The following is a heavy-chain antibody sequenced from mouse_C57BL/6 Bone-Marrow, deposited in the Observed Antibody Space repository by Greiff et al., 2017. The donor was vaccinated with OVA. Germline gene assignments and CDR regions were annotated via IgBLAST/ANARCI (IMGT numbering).Heavy chain of an antibody. CDR1: GYTFTSYD. Sequence: VQRVESGPELVKPGASVKLSCKASGYTFTSYDINWVKQRPGQGLEWIGWIYPRDGSTKYNEKFKGKATLTVDTSSSTAYMELHSLTSEDSAVYFCARPFQGDYWGQGTSVTVSS. J-gene: IGHJ4*01. V-gene: IGHV1-85*01. CDR2: IYPRDGST. CDR3: ARPFQGDY.